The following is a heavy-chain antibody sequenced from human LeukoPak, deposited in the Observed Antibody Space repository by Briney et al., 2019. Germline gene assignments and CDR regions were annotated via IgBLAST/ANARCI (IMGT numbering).Heavy chain of an antibody. CDR3: ARLMVRGVSPCGMDV. CDR2: INPSGGST. D-gene: IGHD3-10*01. V-gene: IGHV1-46*01. CDR1: VYTFTSYY. Sequence: GASVKVSSTPSVYTFTSYYMHGVRQAPGQELEWMGIINPSGGSTSYAQKFQGRVTMTSDTSTSTVYMELSSLRSEDTAVYYCARLMVRGVSPCGMDVWGQGTTVTVSS. J-gene: IGHJ6*02.